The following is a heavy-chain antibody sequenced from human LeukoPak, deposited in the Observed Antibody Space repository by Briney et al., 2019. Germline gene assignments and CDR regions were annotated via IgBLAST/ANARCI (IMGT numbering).Heavy chain of an antibody. CDR2: IIPILGIV. J-gene: IGHJ6*02. CDR1: GGTFSSYA. Sequence: ASVKVSCKASGGTFSSYAISWVRQAPGQGLEWMGRIIPILGIVNYAQKFQGRVTITADKSTSTAYMELSSLRSEDTAVYYCAREPSEHDYYYYYGMDVWGQGTTVTVSS. D-gene: IGHD1/OR15-1a*01. CDR3: AREPSEHDYYYYYGMDV. V-gene: IGHV1-69*04.